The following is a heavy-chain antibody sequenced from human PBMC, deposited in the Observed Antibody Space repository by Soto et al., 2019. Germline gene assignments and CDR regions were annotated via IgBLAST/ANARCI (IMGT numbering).Heavy chain of an antibody. CDR2: IIPILGIA. CDR3: ARAYGAGSYHFDY. J-gene: IGHJ4*02. Sequence: QVQLVQSGAEVKKPGSSVNVSCKASGGTFSSYTISWVRQAPGQGLEWMGRIIPILGIANYAQKFQGRVTITADKSTSTAYMELSSLRSEDTAVYYCARAYGAGSYHFDYWGQGTLVTVSS. CDR1: GGTFSSYT. V-gene: IGHV1-69*02. D-gene: IGHD3-10*01.